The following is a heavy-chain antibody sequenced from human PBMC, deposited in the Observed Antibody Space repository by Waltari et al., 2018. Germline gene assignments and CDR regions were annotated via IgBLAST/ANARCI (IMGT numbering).Heavy chain of an antibody. CDR3: ARRGKRGRVVVAATGWGVVDY. V-gene: IGHV4-34*01. D-gene: IGHD2-15*01. CDR1: GGSFSGYY. J-gene: IGHJ4*02. CDR2: INHSGST. Sequence: QVQLQQWGAGLLKPSETLSLTCAVYGGSFSGYYWSWISQHPGKGLGWIGEINHSGSTNYNPSLKSRVTISVDTSKNQFSLKLSSVTAADTAVYYCARRGKRGRVVVAATGWGVVDYWGQGTLVTVSS.